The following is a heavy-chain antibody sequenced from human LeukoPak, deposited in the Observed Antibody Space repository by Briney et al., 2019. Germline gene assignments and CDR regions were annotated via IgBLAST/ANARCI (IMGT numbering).Heavy chain of an antibody. Sequence: GGSLRLSCAVSGFIVSRNDMTWVRQAPGKGLEWVSLLYSDGKTFYADSVKGRFTISRDNSKHTLNLQMNSLRADDTAVYYCARAVAGLYFDYWGQGTLVTVSS. CDR3: ARAVAGLYFDY. D-gene: IGHD6-19*01. J-gene: IGHJ4*02. V-gene: IGHV3-53*01. CDR2: LYSDGKT. CDR1: GFIVSRND.